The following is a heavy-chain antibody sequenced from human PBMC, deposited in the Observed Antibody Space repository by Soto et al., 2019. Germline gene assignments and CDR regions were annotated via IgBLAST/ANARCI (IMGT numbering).Heavy chain of an antibody. CDR2: IYYSGST. CDR3: ATHGIAVAIDY. J-gene: IGHJ4*02. D-gene: IGHD6-19*01. Sequence: PSETLSLTCTVSGGSISSGGYYWSWIRQHPGKGLEWIGYIYYSGSTYYNPSLKSRVTISVDTSKNQFSLKLSSVTAADTAVYYCATHGIAVAIDYWGQGTLVTVSS. V-gene: IGHV4-31*03. CDR1: GGSISSGGYY.